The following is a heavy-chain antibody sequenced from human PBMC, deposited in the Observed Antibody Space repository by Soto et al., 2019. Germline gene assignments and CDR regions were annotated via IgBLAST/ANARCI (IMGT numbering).Heavy chain of an antibody. CDR3: ARAGMTTLSFGYYYGMHV. CDR2: INPNSGGT. V-gene: IGHV1-2*04. J-gene: IGHJ6*02. Sequence: ASVKVSCKASGYTFTGYYMHWVRQAPGQGLEWMGWINPNSGGTNYAQKFQGWVTMTRDTSISTAYMELSRLRSDDTAVYYCARAGMTTLSFGYYYGMHVWGQGTTVTVSS. D-gene: IGHD3-16*01. CDR1: GYTFTGYY.